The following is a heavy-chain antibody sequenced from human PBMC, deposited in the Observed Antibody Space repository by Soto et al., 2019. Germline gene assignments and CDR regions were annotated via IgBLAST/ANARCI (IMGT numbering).Heavy chain of an antibody. D-gene: IGHD2-2*01. Sequence: ASVKVSCKASGYTFTSYAMHWVRQAPGQRLEWMGWTNAGNGNTKYSQKFQGRVTITRDTSASTAYMELSSLRSEDTAVYYCARDQGYCSSTSCYYFDYWGQGTLVTSPQ. CDR1: GYTFTSYA. J-gene: IGHJ4*02. CDR3: ARDQGYCSSTSCYYFDY. V-gene: IGHV1-3*01. CDR2: TNAGNGNT.